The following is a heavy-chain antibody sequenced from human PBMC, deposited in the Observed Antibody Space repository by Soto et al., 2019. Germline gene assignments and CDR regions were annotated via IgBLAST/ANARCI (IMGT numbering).Heavy chain of an antibody. CDR3: ARPGYSSNWFWFDA. V-gene: IGHV4-39*01. Sequence: SETLSLTCTVSGGSISSSSYYWGWIRQPPNKGLEWIASMHYGGSTFYNPSLKSRVGISVDTAKNQFSLRLTSVTAADTAAYYCARPGYSSNWFWFDAWGQGILVTVSS. D-gene: IGHD6-13*01. CDR2: MHYGGST. J-gene: IGHJ5*02. CDR1: GGSISSSSYY.